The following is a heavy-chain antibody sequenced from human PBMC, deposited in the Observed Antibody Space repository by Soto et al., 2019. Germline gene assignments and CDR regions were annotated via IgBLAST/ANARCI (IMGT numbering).Heavy chain of an antibody. CDR2: LYYSGST. D-gene: IGHD4-17*01. J-gene: IGHJ5*02. V-gene: IGHV4-39*01. Sequence: SATLCLTWSVSGGSISTSNDYWGWIRQPPGMGLEWIGTLYYSGSTYYNPSLKSRVTISVDTSKNQFSLKLRSVTATDTAVYYCARRTVTTSEDWFDPWGQGTPVTVSS. CDR3: ARRTVTTSEDWFDP. CDR1: GGSISTSNDY.